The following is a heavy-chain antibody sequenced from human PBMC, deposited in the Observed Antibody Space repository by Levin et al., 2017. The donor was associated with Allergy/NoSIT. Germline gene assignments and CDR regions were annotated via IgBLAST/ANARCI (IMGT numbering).Heavy chain of an antibody. CDR3: ARELLVRGVSSFDY. D-gene: IGHD3-10*01. J-gene: IGHJ4*02. V-gene: IGHV2-70*11. Sequence: SGPTLVKPTQTLTLTCTFSGFSLSTSGMCVSWIRQPPGKALEWLARIDWDDDKYYSPSLKTRLTISKDTSKNQVVLTMTNMDPVDTATYYWARELLVRGVSSFDYWGQGTLVTVSS. CDR2: IDWDDDK. CDR1: GFSLSTSGMC.